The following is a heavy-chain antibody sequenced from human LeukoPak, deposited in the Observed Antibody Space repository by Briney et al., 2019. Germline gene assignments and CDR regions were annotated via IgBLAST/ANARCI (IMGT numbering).Heavy chain of an antibody. V-gene: IGHV1-69*01. Sequence: SVKDSCKASGGTFSSYAISWVRQAPGQGLEWMGGIIPIFGTANYAQKFQGRVTITSDESTSTAYMELSSLRSEDTAVYYCAREWSTYDMLTGYLRSWGQGTLVTVSS. CDR2: IIPIFGTA. CDR1: GGTFSSYA. J-gene: IGHJ4*02. CDR3: AREWSTYDMLTGYLRS. D-gene: IGHD3-9*01.